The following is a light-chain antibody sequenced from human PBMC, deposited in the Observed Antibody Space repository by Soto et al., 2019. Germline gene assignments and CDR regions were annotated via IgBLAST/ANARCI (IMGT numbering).Light chain of an antibody. Sequence: DIQMTQSPSSLSASVRDIVTITCRASQSVSTYLNWYQQKPGKAPKLLIYAASSLQSGVPSRFSGSGSGTEFTLTINSLQPVDSATYYCQQSYSTPHTFGQGTKLEIK. CDR1: QSVSTY. CDR3: QQSYSTPHT. CDR2: AAS. V-gene: IGKV1-39*01. J-gene: IGKJ2*01.